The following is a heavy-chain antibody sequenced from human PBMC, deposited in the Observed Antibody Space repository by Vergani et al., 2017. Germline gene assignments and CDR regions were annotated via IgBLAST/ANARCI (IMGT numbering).Heavy chain of an antibody. Sequence: EVQLVESGGGLVQPGGSLRLSCAASGFTFSSYSMNWVRQAPGKGLEWVSYISSSSSTIYYADSVKGRVTISRDNAKNSLYLQMNSLRAEDTAVYYCARGGGLITFDYWGQGTLVTVSS. V-gene: IGHV3-48*01. J-gene: IGHJ4*02. CDR2: ISSSSSTI. CDR3: ARGGGLITFDY. D-gene: IGHD3-16*02. CDR1: GFTFSSYS.